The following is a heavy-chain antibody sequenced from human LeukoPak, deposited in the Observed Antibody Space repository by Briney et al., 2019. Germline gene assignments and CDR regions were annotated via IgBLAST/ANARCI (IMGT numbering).Heavy chain of an antibody. CDR1: GFTFSSYG. D-gene: IGHD3-3*01. J-gene: IGHJ4*02. Sequence: GRSLRLSCAASGFTFSSYGMHWVRQAPGKGLEWVAVIWYDGSNKYYADSVKGRFTISRDNSKNTLYLQMNSLRAEDTAVYYCARGGNGYPNPYFDYWGQGTLVTVSS. CDR2: IWYDGSNK. V-gene: IGHV3-33*01. CDR3: ARGGNGYPNPYFDY.